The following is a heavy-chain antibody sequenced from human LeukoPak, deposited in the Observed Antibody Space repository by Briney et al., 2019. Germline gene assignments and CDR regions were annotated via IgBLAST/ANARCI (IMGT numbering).Heavy chain of an antibody. D-gene: IGHD2-2*01. Sequence: PSETLSLTCAVYGGSFSGYYWSWLRQPPGKGLEWIGEINHSGSTNYNPSLKSRVTISVDTSKNQFSLKLSSVTAADTAVYYCAREVVPAANYYYYYGMDVWGQGTTVTVSS. J-gene: IGHJ6*02. CDR2: INHSGST. V-gene: IGHV4-34*09. CDR1: GGSFSGYY. CDR3: AREVVPAANYYYYYGMDV.